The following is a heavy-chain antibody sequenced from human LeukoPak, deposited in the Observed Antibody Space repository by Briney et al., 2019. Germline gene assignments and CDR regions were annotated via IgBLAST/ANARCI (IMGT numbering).Heavy chain of an antibody. CDR2: MNPNRGNT. Sequence: ASVKVSCKASGYTFTGYYMHWVRQAPGQGLEWMGWMNPNRGNTGYAQKFQGRVTMTRNTSISTAYMELSSLRSDDTPVYYCARDRDSGYDADDAFDIWGQGTMVTVSS. V-gene: IGHV1-8*02. D-gene: IGHD5-12*01. CDR1: GYTFTGYY. CDR3: ARDRDSGYDADDAFDI. J-gene: IGHJ3*02.